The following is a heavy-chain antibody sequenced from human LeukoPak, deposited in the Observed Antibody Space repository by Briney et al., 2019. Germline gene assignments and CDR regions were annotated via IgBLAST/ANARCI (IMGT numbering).Heavy chain of an antibody. J-gene: IGHJ5*02. CDR1: GGSINSHY. V-gene: IGHV4-4*07. D-gene: IGHD3-10*01. CDR3: ARGFGDWGLSWFDP. CDR2: IYSTGST. Sequence: PSETLSLTCTVSGGSINSHYWSWIRQPAGQGLEWIGRIYSTGSTSYNPSLKSRVTISVDTSKNQFSLKLTSVTAADTAVYYCARGFGDWGLSWFDPWGQGTLVTVSS.